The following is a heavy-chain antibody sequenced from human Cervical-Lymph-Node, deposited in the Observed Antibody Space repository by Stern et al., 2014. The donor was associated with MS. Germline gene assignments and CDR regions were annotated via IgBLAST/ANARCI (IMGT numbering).Heavy chain of an antibody. D-gene: IGHD3-3*01. J-gene: IGHJ6*02. V-gene: IGHV1-46*03. CDR1: GYTFTSYY. CDR2: INPSGGRT. CDR3: ARDRPIFGVVINYGMDV. Sequence: VQLVESGAEVKKPGASVKVSCKASGYTFTSYYMHWVRQAPGQGLEWMGMINPSGGRTTYAQKFQGRVTMTRDTSTSTVYMELSSLRSEDTAVYYCARDRPIFGVVINYGMDVWGQGTTVTVSS.